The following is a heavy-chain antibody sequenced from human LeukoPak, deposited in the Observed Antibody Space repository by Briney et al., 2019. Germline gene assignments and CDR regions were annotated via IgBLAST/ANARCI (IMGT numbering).Heavy chain of an antibody. CDR1: GGSFSDYY. CDR2: INHSGST. D-gene: IGHD5-18*01. V-gene: IGHV4-34*01. Sequence: MSSETLSLTCTLYGGSFSDYYWSWIRQPPGKGLEWIGEINHSGSTNYTPSLKSRVTMSVDTSKNQFSLKLSSVTAAAAAVYYCASAWDTAMVRNWFDPWGQGTLVTVSS. J-gene: IGHJ5*02. CDR3: ASAWDTAMVRNWFDP.